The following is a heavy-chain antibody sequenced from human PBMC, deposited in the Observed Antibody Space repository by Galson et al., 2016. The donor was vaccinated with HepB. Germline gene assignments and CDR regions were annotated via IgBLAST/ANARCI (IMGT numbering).Heavy chain of an antibody. Sequence: ETLSLTCTVSSDSITSSDYFWGWIRQPPGEGLEWVGTTSYRGSTYYNPPLRSRVSMSLDSSKNQFSLRLSSVTSADTASYYCARANRFLAYLSWYYFDSWGQGALVTVSS. J-gene: IGHJ4*02. CDR2: TSYRGST. D-gene: IGHD3-3*01. V-gene: IGHV4-39*07. CDR1: SDSITSSDYF. CDR3: ARANRFLAYLSWYYFDS.